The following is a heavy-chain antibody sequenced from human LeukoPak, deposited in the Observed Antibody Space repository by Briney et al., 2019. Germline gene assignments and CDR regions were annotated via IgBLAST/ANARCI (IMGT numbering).Heavy chain of an antibody. J-gene: IGHJ4*02. Sequence: GGSLRLSCAASGFTFSSYCMSWVRQAPGKGLEWVANIKHDGSNKYYVDSVKGRFTISRDNAENSLYLQMNSLRAEDTAMYYCARSQSLGYWGQGTLVTVSS. V-gene: IGHV3-7*04. CDR2: IKHDGSNK. CDR3: ARSQSLGY. CDR1: GFTFSSYC.